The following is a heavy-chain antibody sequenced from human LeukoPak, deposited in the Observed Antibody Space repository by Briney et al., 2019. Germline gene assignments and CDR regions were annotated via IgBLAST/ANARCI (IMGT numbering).Heavy chain of an antibody. V-gene: IGHV3-7*04. D-gene: IGHD3-10*01. CDR2: TKQDGDEK. J-gene: IGHJ4*02. Sequence: GGPLRLSCAASGFTFNNYWMSWVRQAPGKGLEWVANTKQDGDEKYYADSVAGRFTISRDNAKNSLYLQMNSLRAEDTAVYYCARSMTGSGSYYPYFDFWGQGTLVTVSS. CDR3: ARSMTGSGSYYPYFDF. CDR1: GFTFNNYW.